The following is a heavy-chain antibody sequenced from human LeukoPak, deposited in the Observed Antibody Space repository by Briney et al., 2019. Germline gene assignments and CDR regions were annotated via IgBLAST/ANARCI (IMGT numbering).Heavy chain of an antibody. J-gene: IGHJ4*02. CDR2: ISGSGDNT. CDR3: AKGSYYDSSGSFYFDY. D-gene: IGHD3-22*01. V-gene: IGHV3-23*01. CDR1: GFTFSSYA. Sequence: PGGSLRLSCAASGFTFSSYAMSWVRQAPGKGLEWVSGISGSGDNTYYVDSVKGRFTISRDNSKNTLYVQVNSLGTEDTAAYYCAKGSYYDSSGSFYFDYWGQGTLVTVSS.